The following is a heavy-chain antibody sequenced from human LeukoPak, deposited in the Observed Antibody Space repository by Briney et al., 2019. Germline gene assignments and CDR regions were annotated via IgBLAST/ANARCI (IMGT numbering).Heavy chain of an antibody. Sequence: PGGSLRLSCAASGFPFGSHWMSWSGQAPGKGRGGVAHIRQDGNEKQYMESVRGRFTISRDNTKKSMYLQMDSLRDEDTAVYYCARAGRSFYGGSSDYWGQGTLVTVSS. V-gene: IGHV3-7*01. CDR1: GFPFGSHW. J-gene: IGHJ4*02. D-gene: IGHD4-23*01. CDR3: ARAGRSFYGGSSDY. CDR2: IRQDGNEK.